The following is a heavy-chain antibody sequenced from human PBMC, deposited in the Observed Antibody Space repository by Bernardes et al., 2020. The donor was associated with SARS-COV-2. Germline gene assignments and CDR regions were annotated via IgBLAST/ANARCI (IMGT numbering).Heavy chain of an antibody. CDR2: IYHSGST. Sequence: ETLSLTCAVSGNSISSSYYWGWIRQTPGKGLEWIGTIYHSGSTYYNPSLKSRVSMSVDTSKNQFSLNLSSVTAADTAVYYCTRSSGIAVAEVDYWGPGTLVTVSS. J-gene: IGHJ4*02. V-gene: IGHV4-38-2*01. D-gene: IGHD6-19*01. CDR3: TRSSGIAVAEVDY. CDR1: GNSISSSYY.